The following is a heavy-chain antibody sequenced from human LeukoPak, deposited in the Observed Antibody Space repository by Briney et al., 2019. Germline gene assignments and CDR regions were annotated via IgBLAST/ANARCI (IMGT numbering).Heavy chain of an antibody. CDR2: ISGSGGST. CDR1: GFTFSSYA. CDR3: EKIPRAQDYFQH. V-gene: IGHV3-23*01. J-gene: IGHJ1*01. Sequence: GGSLRLSCAASGFTFSSYAMSWVRQAPGKGLEWVSAISGSGGSTYYADSVEGRFTISRDNSKNTLYLQMHSLRAEDTAVYYCEKIPRAQDYFQHWRQGTMVTV. D-gene: IGHD2-2*02.